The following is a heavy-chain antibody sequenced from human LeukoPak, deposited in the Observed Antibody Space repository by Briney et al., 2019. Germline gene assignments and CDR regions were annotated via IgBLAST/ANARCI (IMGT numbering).Heavy chain of an antibody. CDR3: AREHYYGSGSHQNWFDP. CDR1: GGSISSYY. CDR2: IYTCGST. Sequence: SETLSLTCTVSGGSISSYYWSWIRQPAGKGLEWIGRIYTCGSTNYNPSLKSRVTMSVDTSKNQFSLKLSSVTAADTAVYYCAREHYYGSGSHQNWFDPWGQGTLVTVSS. V-gene: IGHV4-4*07. D-gene: IGHD3-10*01. J-gene: IGHJ5*02.